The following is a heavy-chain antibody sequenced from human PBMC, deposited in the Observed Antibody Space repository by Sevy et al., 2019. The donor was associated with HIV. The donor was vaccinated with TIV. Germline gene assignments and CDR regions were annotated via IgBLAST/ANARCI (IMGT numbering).Heavy chain of an antibody. J-gene: IGHJ5*02. V-gene: IGHV1-2*02. D-gene: IGHD6-13*01. Sequence: ASVKVSCKASGYTFTGYYMHWVRQAPGQGLEWVGWINHNSGGTKYAQKFQGRVTMTRDTSISTAYMELSRLRSDDTAVYYCARDSSWYNVINWFDPWGQGTLVTVSS. CDR2: INHNSGGT. CDR1: GYTFTGYY. CDR3: ARDSSWYNVINWFDP.